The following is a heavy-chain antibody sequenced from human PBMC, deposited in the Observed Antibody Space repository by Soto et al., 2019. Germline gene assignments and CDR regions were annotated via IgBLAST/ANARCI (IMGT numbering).Heavy chain of an antibody. J-gene: IGHJ4*02. D-gene: IGHD5-12*01. Sequence: EVQLLESGGGLVQPGGSLRLSCAASGFTFSSYAMSWVRQAPGKGLEWVSAISGSGGSTYYADSVKGRFTISRDNSKNTLYLQMNSLRAVDTPVYYCAKDLGSGYDTEYYFDYWGQGTLVTVSS. CDR3: AKDLGSGYDTEYYFDY. CDR1: GFTFSSYA. V-gene: IGHV3-23*01. CDR2: ISGSGGST.